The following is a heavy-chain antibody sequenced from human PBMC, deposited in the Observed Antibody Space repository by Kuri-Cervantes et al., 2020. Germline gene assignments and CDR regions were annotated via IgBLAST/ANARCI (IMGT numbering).Heavy chain of an antibody. Sequence: GGSLRLSCAASGFTFSSYAMHWVRQAPGKGLEWVAVISYDGSNKYYADSVKGRFTISRDNSKNTLYLQMNSLRAEDTAVYYCTTDKELYYDFWSGYYRTFDYWGQGTLVTVSS. CDR3: TTDKELYYDFWSGYYRTFDY. CDR2: ISYDGSNK. J-gene: IGHJ4*02. CDR1: GFTFSSYA. V-gene: IGHV3-30-3*01. D-gene: IGHD3-3*01.